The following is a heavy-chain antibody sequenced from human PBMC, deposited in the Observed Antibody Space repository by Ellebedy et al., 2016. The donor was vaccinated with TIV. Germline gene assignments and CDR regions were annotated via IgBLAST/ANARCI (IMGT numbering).Heavy chain of an antibody. V-gene: IGHV4-39*07. CDR3: ARGLARDY. J-gene: IGHJ4*02. CDR2: ITHSGST. CDR1: GGSISSSSYY. Sequence: MPGGSLRLSCTVSGGSISSSSYYWSWIRQPPGKGLEWIGEITHSGSTNYNPSLKSRVTISVDTSKNQFSLNLSSVTAADTAVYYCARGLARDYWGQGTLVTVSS.